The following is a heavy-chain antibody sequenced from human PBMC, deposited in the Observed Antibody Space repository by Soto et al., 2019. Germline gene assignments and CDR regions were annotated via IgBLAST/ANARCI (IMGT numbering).Heavy chain of an antibody. V-gene: IGHV2-26*01. CDR2: IFSNDDK. J-gene: IGHJ4*02. CDR1: GFSISNGRMG. Sequence: QVTLKESGPVLVKPTETLTLTCTVSGFSISNGRMGVSWIRQPPGKALEWLAHIFSNDDKSYRTSLKSRLSISKDPSKSQVVLTVTNMDPVDTVTYYCERIGFVWGTLAYFDNWGQETLVTVSS. CDR3: ERIGFVWGTLAYFDN. D-gene: IGHD3-16*01.